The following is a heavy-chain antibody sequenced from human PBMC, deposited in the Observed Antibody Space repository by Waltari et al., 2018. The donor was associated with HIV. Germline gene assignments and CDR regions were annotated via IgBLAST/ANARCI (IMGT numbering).Heavy chain of an antibody. J-gene: IGHJ5*02. CDR2: ISWNGGTI. D-gene: IGHD6-19*01. CDR1: GFTFDDHA. Sequence: VQLLESGGGLVQPGRSLRLSCAASGFTFDDHALHWVRHGPGKGLEWVSGISWNGGTIAYADSVKGRFTISRDNAKRSLYLQMNSLTPEDTALYYCAKADSGWYEVWFDPWGLGTLVTVSS. V-gene: IGHV3-9*01. CDR3: AKADSGWYEVWFDP.